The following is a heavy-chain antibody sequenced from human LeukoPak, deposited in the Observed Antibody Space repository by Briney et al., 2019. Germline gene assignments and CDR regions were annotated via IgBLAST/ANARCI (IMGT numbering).Heavy chain of an antibody. CDR3: ARRSGSSWSSFDY. Sequence: PTGGSLRLSCAASGFTFNNYAVNWVRQAPGKGLEWVSGISGFGGSTYYAPSVKGRLTISRDNFGNMLHLHLDSLRVEDTAIYYCARRSGSSWSSFDYWGQGALVTVSS. CDR1: GFTFNNYA. CDR2: ISGFGGST. V-gene: IGHV3-23*01. J-gene: IGHJ4*02. D-gene: IGHD6-13*01.